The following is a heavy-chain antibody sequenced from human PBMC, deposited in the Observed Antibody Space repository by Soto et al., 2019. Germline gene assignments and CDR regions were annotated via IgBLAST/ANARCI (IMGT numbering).Heavy chain of an antibody. D-gene: IGHD3-16*02. CDR3: ASDYVWGSYRYSYFDY. J-gene: IGHJ4*02. CDR1: GYTFTIYY. CDR2: INPSGGST. V-gene: IGHV1-46*03. Sequence: TSVEVSCKSSGYTFTIYYMHGVRQAPGQGLEWMGIINPSGGSTSYAQKFQGRVTMTRDTSTSTVYMELSSLRSEDTAVYYCASDYVWGSYRYSYFDYWGQGTLVTVSS.